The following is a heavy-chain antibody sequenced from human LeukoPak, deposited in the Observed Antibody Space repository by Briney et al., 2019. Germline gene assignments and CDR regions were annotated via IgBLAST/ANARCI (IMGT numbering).Heavy chain of an antibody. J-gene: IGHJ4*02. CDR2: IYTSGST. D-gene: IGHD3-22*01. CDR3: ARASYDTPFDY. CDR1: GGSISSGSYY. V-gene: IGHV4-61*02. Sequence: SQTLSLTCTVSGGSISSGSYYWSWIRQPAGKGLEWIGRIYTSGSTNYNPSLKSRVTISVDTSKNQFSLKLSSVTAADTAVYYCARASYDTPFDYWGQGTLATVSS.